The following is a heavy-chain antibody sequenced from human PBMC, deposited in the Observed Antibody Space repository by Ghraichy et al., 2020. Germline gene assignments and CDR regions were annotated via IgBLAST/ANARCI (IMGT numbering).Heavy chain of an antibody. D-gene: IGHD6-19*01. CDR2: TYYRSKWYN. J-gene: IGHJ4*02. V-gene: IGHV6-1*01. Sequence: SQTLSLTCAISGDSVSSNSAAWNWIRQSPSRGLEWLGRTYYRSKWYNDYAVSVKSRITINPDTSKNQFSLQLNSVTPEDTAVYYCARGGDRIAVAGGSGFVSGARASEGLDYWGQGTLVTVSS. CDR3: ARGGDRIAVAGGSGFVSGARASEGLDY. CDR1: GDSVSSNSAA.